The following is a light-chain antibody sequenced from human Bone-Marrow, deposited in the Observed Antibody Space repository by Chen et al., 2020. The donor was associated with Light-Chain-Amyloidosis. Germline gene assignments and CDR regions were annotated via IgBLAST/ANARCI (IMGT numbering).Light chain of an antibody. CDR1: QTISSNY. J-gene: IGKJ4*01. CDR3: QQYGTSPLT. Sequence: EIVLTQSRGTLSLSPGEGANLSCRARQTISSNYLTWYQQKFGQAPRLLIYGSSSRATGIPDRFTGSGSGTDFTLTINRLEPEDFAMYYCQQYGTSPLTFGGGTKVEIK. CDR2: GSS. V-gene: IGKV3-20*01.